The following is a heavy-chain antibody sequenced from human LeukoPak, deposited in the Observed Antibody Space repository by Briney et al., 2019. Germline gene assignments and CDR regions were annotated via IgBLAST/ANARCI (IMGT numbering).Heavy chain of an antibody. J-gene: IGHJ5*02. CDR1: GGSISSYY. V-gene: IGHV4-59*08. Sequence: SETLSLTCTVSGGSISSYYWSWIRQPPGKGLEWIGYIYYSGSTNYNPSLKSRVTISVDTSKNQFSLKLSSVTAADTAVYYCARTLTHYDYVWGSYRLNWFDPWGQGTLVTVSS. D-gene: IGHD3-16*02. CDR3: ARTLTHYDYVWGSYRLNWFDP. CDR2: IYYSGST.